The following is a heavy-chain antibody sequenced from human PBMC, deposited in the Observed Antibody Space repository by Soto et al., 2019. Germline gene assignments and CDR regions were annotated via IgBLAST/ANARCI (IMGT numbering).Heavy chain of an antibody. D-gene: IGHD3-22*01. CDR1: GGSISSGGYY. Sequence: SETLSLTCTVSGGSISSGGYYWSWIRQHPGKGMEGIGEIYYSGSTYYNPSLKSRVTISVETSKNQFSLKLSSVTAADTAVYYCCVRDSRGYRDLDXWGQGTLVTVSX. CDR3: CVRDSRGYRDLDX. J-gene: IGHJ4*02. CDR2: IYYSGST. V-gene: IGHV4-31*03.